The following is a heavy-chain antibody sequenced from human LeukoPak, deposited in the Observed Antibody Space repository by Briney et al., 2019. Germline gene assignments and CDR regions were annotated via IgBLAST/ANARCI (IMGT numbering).Heavy chain of an antibody. CDR3: ARDSLVIVVVPNWFDP. J-gene: IGHJ5*02. D-gene: IGHD3-22*01. Sequence: GGSLRLSCAASGFTFSSYWMSWVRQAPGKGLEWVANIKQDGSEKYYVDSVKGRFTISRDNAKNSLYLQMNSLRAEDTAVYYCARDSLVIVVVPNWFDPWGQGTLVTVSS. CDR1: GFTFSSYW. V-gene: IGHV3-7*01. CDR2: IKQDGSEK.